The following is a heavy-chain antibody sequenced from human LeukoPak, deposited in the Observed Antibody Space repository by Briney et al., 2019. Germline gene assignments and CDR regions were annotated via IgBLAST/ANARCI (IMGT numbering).Heavy chain of an antibody. D-gene: IGHD3-10*01. CDR1: GFTFNNYI. CDR2: ISSSSSYI. V-gene: IGHV3-21*01. J-gene: IGHJ6*02. Sequence: GGSLRLSCAASGFTFNNYIMNWVRQAPGKGLEWVSSISSSSSYIYYADSVKGRFTISRDNAKNSLYLQMNSLRAEDTAVYYCARDQGLAWFGELLPSSYYYYYGLDVWGQGTTVTVSS. CDR3: ARDQGLAWFGELLPSSYYYYYGLDV.